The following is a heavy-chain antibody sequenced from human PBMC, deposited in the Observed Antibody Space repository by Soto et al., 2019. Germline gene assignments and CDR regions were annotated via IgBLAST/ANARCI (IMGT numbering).Heavy chain of an antibody. Sequence: GGSLRLSCAASGFTFSSYAMHWVRQAPGKGLEWVAVISYDGSNKYYADSVKGRFTISRDNSKNTLYLQMNSLRAEDTAVYYCARDAVGGYCSSTSCYIRGSMDVWGQGTTVTVSS. D-gene: IGHD2-2*02. J-gene: IGHJ6*02. CDR2: ISYDGSNK. CDR1: GFTFSSYA. V-gene: IGHV3-30-3*01. CDR3: ARDAVGGYCSSTSCYIRGSMDV.